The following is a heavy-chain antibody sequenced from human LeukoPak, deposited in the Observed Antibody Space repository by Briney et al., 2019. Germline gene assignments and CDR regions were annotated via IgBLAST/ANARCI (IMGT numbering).Heavy chain of an antibody. CDR1: GYTFTGYY. Sequence: GASVKVSCKASGYTFTGYYIHWVRQAPGQGLEWMGWINPNSGGTNYAQKFQGRVTMTRDTSISTAYMELSRLRSDDTAVYYCARVDIVLVPADITWFDPWGQGTLVTVSS. CDR3: ARVDIVLVPADITWFDP. V-gene: IGHV1-2*02. D-gene: IGHD2-2*02. J-gene: IGHJ5*02. CDR2: INPNSGGT.